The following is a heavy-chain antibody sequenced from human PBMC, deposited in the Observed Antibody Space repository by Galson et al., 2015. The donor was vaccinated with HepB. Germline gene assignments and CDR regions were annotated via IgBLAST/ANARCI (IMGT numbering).Heavy chain of an antibody. CDR3: AREKGAPIVVVVAATRGDYYYYGMDV. D-gene: IGHD2-15*01. CDR2: ISYDGSNK. V-gene: IGHV3-30*04. J-gene: IGHJ6*02. Sequence: SLRLSCAASGFTFSSYAMHWVRQAPGKGLEWVAVISYDGSNKYYADSVKGRFTISRDNSKNTLYLQMNSLRAEDTAVYYCAREKGAPIVVVVAATRGDYYYYGMDVWGQGTTVTVSS. CDR1: GFTFSSYA.